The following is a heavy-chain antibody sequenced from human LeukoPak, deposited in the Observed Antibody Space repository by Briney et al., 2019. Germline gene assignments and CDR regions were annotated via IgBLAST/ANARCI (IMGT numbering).Heavy chain of an antibody. CDR1: GYTFTGYY. J-gene: IGHJ4*02. Sequence: ASVKVSCKASGYTFTGYYLHWVRQAPGQGLEWMGWINPNSGGTDYAQKFQGRVTMTRDTSISTAYTELSRLRSDDTAVYFCARVSSGFSLYYFDYWGQGTLVTVSS. V-gene: IGHV1-2*02. CDR2: INPNSGGT. D-gene: IGHD3-22*01. CDR3: ARVSSGFSLYYFDY.